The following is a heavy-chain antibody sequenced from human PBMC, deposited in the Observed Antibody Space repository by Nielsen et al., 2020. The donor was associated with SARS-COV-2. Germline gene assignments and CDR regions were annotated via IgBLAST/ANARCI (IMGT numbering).Heavy chain of an antibody. J-gene: IGHJ3*02. CDR2: ISWNSGSI. CDR1: GFTFDDYA. V-gene: IGHV3-9*01. CDR3: AKVPYCSSTSCYDAFDI. D-gene: IGHD2-2*01. Sequence: SLRLSCAASGFTFDDYAMHWVRQAPGKGLEWVSGISWNSGSIGYADSVKGRFTISRDNAKNSLYLQMNSLRAEDTALYYCAKVPYCSSTSCYDAFDIWGQGTMVTVSS.